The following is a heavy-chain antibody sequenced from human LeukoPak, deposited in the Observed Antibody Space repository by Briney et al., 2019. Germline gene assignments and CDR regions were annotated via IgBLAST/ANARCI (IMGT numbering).Heavy chain of an antibody. V-gene: IGHV5-51*01. CDR1: GYTFSCYW. D-gene: IGHD3-3*01. Sequence: GEFLRTSCKGSGYTFSCYWIGRVRPMPRKGLEWMGIIYPGDSDTRYSPSLQDQVTISVDTPIGTAYLQWSSLKGSDTAIYYCARQNDFRLDYWGQGTLVTVSS. CDR2: IYPGDSDT. J-gene: IGHJ4*02. CDR3: ARQNDFRLDY.